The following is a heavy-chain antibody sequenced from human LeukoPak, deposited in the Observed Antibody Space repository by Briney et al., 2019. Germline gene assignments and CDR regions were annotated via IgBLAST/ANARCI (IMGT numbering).Heavy chain of an antibody. Sequence: ASVKVSFKASGGTFSSYAISWVRQAPGQGLEWMGRIIPILGIANYAQKFQGRVTITADKSTSTAYMELSSLRSEDTAVYYCASLIVVVTAISAFDIWGQGTMVTVSS. CDR2: IIPILGIA. D-gene: IGHD2-21*02. CDR1: GGTFSSYA. V-gene: IGHV1-69*04. J-gene: IGHJ3*02. CDR3: ASLIVVVTAISAFDI.